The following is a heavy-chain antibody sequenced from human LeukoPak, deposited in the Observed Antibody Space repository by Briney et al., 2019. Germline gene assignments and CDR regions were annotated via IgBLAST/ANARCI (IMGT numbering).Heavy chain of an antibody. J-gene: IGHJ6*03. CDR2: MNPNSGNT. Sequence: ASVKVSCKASGYTFTSYDINWVRQATGQGLEWMGWMNPNSGNTGYAQKFQGRVTITRNTSTSTAYMELRSLRSDDTAVYYCARSYGNYYYYYYMDVWGKGTTVTVSS. CDR1: GYTFTSYD. CDR3: ARSYGNYYYYYYMDV. V-gene: IGHV1-8*03. D-gene: IGHD4-17*01.